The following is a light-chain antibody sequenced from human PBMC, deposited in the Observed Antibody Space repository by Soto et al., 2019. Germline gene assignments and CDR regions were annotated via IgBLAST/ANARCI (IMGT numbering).Light chain of an antibody. V-gene: IGKV3-15*01. CDR3: QQYDRWVT. CDR2: GAS. Sequence: EILMTQSPATLSVSPGETATLSCRASQTVSSNVAWYQQKRGQAPRLLIYGASTRATGIPARFSGSGSGTEFTLTISSLPSEDFAVYYCQQYDRWVTFGPGTTVDIK. CDR1: QTVSSN. J-gene: IGKJ3*01.